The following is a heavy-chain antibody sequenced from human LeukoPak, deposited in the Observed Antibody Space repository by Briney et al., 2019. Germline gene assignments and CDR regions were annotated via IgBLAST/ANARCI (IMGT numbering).Heavy chain of an antibody. CDR3: ARGGHGDYVGY. J-gene: IGHJ4*02. CDR1: GYTFTTYG. D-gene: IGHD4-17*01. V-gene: IGHV1-18*01. Sequence: ASVKVSCKASGYTFTTYGINWLRQAPGQGLAWMGWISTYNSNTHYAQKLQGRVTMTTDASTSTAYMELRSLRSEDTAVYYCARGGHGDYVGYWGQGTLVTVSS. CDR2: ISTYNSNT.